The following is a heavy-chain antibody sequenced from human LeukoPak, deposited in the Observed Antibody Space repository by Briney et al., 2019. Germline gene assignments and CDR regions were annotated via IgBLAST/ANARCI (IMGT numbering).Heavy chain of an antibody. V-gene: IGHV1-2*02. D-gene: IGHD3-22*01. CDR3: ARAPDYDSSGYWDY. CDR2: INPNSGGT. J-gene: IGHJ4*02. CDR1: GYTFTGYY. Sequence: ASVKVSCKASGYTFTGYYMHWVRQAPGKGLEWMGWINPNSGGTNYAQKFQGRVTMTRDTSISTAYMELSRLRSDDTAVYYCARAPDYDSSGYWDYWGQGTLLTVSS.